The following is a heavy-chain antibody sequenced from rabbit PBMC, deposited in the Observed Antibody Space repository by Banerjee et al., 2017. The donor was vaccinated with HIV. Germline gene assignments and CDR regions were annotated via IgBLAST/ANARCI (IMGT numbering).Heavy chain of an antibody. V-gene: IGHV1S45*01. D-gene: IGHD1-1*01. CDR3: ARDLSGVIGLNFNL. CDR2: INTSSGNT. CDR1: GFSFSNSYW. J-gene: IGHJ4*01. Sequence: QEQLEESGGGLVQPEGSLTLTCTAYGFSFSNSYWACWVRQAPGKGLEWIACINTSSGNTVYASWAKGRFTISKTSSTTVTLQMTSLTAADTATYFCARDLSGVIGLNFNLWGPGTLVTVS.